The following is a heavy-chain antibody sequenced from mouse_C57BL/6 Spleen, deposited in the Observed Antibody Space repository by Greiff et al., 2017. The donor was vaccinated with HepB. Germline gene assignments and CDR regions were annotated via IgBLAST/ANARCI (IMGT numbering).Heavy chain of an antibody. CDR1: GFTFSSYA. CDR3: TRGGITTVVAKGFAY. V-gene: IGHV5-9-1*02. J-gene: IGHJ3*01. D-gene: IGHD1-1*01. Sequence: EVQLVESGEGLVKPGGSLKLSCAASGFTFSSYAMSWVRQTPEKRLEWVAYISSGGDYIYYADTVKGRFTISRDNARNTLYLQMSSLKSEDTAMYYCTRGGITTVVAKGFAYWGQGTLVTVSA. CDR2: ISSGGDYI.